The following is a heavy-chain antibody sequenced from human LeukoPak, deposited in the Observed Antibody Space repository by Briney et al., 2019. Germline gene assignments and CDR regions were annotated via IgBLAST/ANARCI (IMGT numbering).Heavy chain of an antibody. Sequence: PGESLKISCKGSGYRFNAYWIAWVRQMPGKGLEWMGIIYPDDSDTRYSPSFQGQVTISADKSVRTAYLRWSSLKASDTAMYYCARGRYCSSTGCSHFDYWGQGTLVTVSS. D-gene: IGHD2-2*01. V-gene: IGHV5-51*01. J-gene: IGHJ4*02. CDR1: GYRFNAYW. CDR2: IYPDDSDT. CDR3: ARGRYCSSTGCSHFDY.